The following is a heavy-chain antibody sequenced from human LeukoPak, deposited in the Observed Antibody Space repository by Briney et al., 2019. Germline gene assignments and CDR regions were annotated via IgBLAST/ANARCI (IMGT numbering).Heavy chain of an antibody. D-gene: IGHD3-22*01. CDR1: GFTFSGSA. Sequence: GGSLRLSCAASGFTFSGSAMNWVRQAPANGPEWVSSVNGGGSSTYYADSVKGRFTISRDNSKNTLYLQMNSLRAEDTAVYYCAREGDYYDSKDYFDYWGQGTLVTVSS. J-gene: IGHJ4*02. V-gene: IGHV3-23*01. CDR2: VNGGGSST. CDR3: AREGDYYDSKDYFDY.